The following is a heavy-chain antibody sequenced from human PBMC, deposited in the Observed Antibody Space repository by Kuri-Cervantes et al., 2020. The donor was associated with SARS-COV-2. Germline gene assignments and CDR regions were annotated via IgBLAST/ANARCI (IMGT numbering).Heavy chain of an antibody. Sequence: GESLKISCKGSGYSFTSYWIGWVRQMPGKGLEWMGIIYPGDSDTRYSPSFQGQVTISADKSIRTAYLQWSSLKASDTAMYYCATQLGGVEYSSSGSGAFDIWGQGTMVTVSS. J-gene: IGHJ3*02. CDR3: ATQLGGVEYSSSGSGAFDI. CDR1: GYSFTSYW. D-gene: IGHD6-6*01. CDR2: IYPGDSDT. V-gene: IGHV5-51*01.